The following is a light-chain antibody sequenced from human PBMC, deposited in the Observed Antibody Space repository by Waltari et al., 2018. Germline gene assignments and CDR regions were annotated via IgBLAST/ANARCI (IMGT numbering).Light chain of an antibody. V-gene: IGLV2-23*02. CDR2: EVI. J-gene: IGLJ2*01. Sequence: SALTKPASVSGPPGQSISISWSGTSSVVGSYNLIPWYQQYPGKAPKLIIYEVIKRPSGLSNRFSGSKSGNTASLTISGLQAEDEADYYCCSNAGRTTVLFGGGTKVTVL. CDR3: CSNAGRTTVL. CDR1: SSVVGSYNL.